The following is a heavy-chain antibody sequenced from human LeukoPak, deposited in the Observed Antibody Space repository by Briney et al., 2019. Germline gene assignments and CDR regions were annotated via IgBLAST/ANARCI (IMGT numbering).Heavy chain of an antibody. J-gene: IGHJ5*02. Sequence: GGSLRLSCAASGFTFSTYSMSWVRQAPGKGLEWVSAIRGGAENTYYADSVRGRFTISTDNYKDALTLQMNSLRAEDTAIYYCAILSWDGRGTFSWGQGTLVTVSS. CDR3: AILSWDGRGTFS. V-gene: IGHV3-23*01. CDR2: IRGGAENT. CDR1: GFTFSTYS. D-gene: IGHD2/OR15-2a*01.